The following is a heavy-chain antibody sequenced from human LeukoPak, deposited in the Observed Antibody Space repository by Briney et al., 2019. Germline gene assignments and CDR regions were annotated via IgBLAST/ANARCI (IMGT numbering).Heavy chain of an antibody. J-gene: IGHJ3*02. Sequence: SETLSLTCAVYDGSFSGYYWSWIRQPPGKGLEWIGEINHSGSTNYNPSLKSRVTISVDTSKNQFSLKLSSVTAADTAVYYCARVGRRGEPKGDAFDIWGQGTMVTVSS. V-gene: IGHV4-34*01. CDR2: INHSGST. CDR3: ARVGRRGEPKGDAFDI. CDR1: DGSFSGYY. D-gene: IGHD3-16*01.